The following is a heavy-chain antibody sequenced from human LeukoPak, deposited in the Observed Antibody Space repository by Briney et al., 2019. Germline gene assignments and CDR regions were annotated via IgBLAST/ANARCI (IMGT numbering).Heavy chain of an antibody. V-gene: IGHV4-59*01. CDR2: IYYSGTT. J-gene: IGHJ6*03. D-gene: IGHD1-26*01. CDR1: GGSISSYY. Sequence: PSETLSLTCTVSGGSISSYYWSWIRQPPGKGLEWIGYIYYSGTTNYNPSLKSRVTISVDYQFSLKLSSVTAADTAVYYCARESPSGSYCYYCYYMDLWGKGTTVTVSS. CDR3: ARESPSGSYCYYCYYMDL.